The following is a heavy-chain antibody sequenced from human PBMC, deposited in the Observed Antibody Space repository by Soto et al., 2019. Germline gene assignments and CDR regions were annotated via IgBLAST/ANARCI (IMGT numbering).Heavy chain of an antibody. CDR1: GYSFTSYW. J-gene: IGHJ6*02. D-gene: IGHD3-10*01. Sequence: PGESLKISCKGSGYSFTSYWISWVRQMPGKGLEWMGRIDPSDSYTNYSPSFQGHVTISADKSISTAYLQWSSLKASDTAMYYCASGYYASGSYHTPGWHYYGMDVWGQGTTVTVSS. CDR3: ASGYYASGSYHTPGWHYYGMDV. CDR2: IDPSDSYT. V-gene: IGHV5-10-1*01.